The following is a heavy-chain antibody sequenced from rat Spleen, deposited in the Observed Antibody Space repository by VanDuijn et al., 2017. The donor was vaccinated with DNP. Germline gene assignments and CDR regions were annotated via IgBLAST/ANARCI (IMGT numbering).Heavy chain of an antibody. CDR2: INNSGGNA. CDR3: ARWGGDYFDY. Sequence: EVQLVESGGGLVQPGRSLKVSCAASGFTFNNYGMAWVRQAPTKGLEWVAYINNSGGNAYYGDSVKGRFTISRDNTKSTLYLQMNSLTSEDMATYYCARWGGDYFDYWGQGVMVTVSS. J-gene: IGHJ2*01. CDR1: GFTFNNYG. V-gene: IGHV5S13*01.